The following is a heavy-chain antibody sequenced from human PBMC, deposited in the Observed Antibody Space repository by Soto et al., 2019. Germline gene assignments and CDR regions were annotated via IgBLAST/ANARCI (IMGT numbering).Heavy chain of an antibody. CDR1: GGSISSGGYS. CDR3: AGVRGPYCGGECYPPTPNWFDP. V-gene: IGHV4-30-2*01. Sequence: QLQLQESGSGLVKPSQTLSLSCAVSGGSISSGGYSWSWIRQPPGKGLEWIGYIYHSGSTYYNPTLRIRVTISVDRSKNQFSLNLSSVTAADSAVYYCAGVRGPYCGGECYPPTPNWFDPWGQGTLVTVSS. D-gene: IGHD2-21*01. CDR2: IYHSGST. J-gene: IGHJ5*02.